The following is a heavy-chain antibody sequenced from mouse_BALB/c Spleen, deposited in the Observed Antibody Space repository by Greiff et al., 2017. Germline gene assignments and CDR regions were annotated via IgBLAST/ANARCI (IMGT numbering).Heavy chain of an antibody. CDR3: ARERAFTTAFYAMDY. CDR1: GFSLTSYG. J-gene: IGHJ4*01. CDR2: IWAGGST. Sequence: QVQLKESGPGLVAPSQSLSITCTVSGFSLTSYGVHWVRQPPGKGLEWLGVIWAGGSTNYNSALMSRLSISKDNSKSQVFLKMNSLQTDDTAMYYCARERAFTTAFYAMDYWGQGTSVTVSS. D-gene: IGHD1-2*01. V-gene: IGHV2-9*02.